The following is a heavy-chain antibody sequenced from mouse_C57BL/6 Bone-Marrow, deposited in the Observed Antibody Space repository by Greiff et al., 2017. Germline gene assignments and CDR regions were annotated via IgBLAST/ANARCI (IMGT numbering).Heavy chain of an antibody. V-gene: IGHV1-15*01. CDR2: IDPETGGT. J-gene: IGHJ4*01. CDR3: TRRRGVYYGSSCYAMDY. Sequence: QVQLKESGAELVRPGASVTLSCKASGYTFTDYEMHWVKQTPVHGLEWIGAIDPETGGTAYNQKFKGKAILTADKSSSTAYMELRSLTSEDSAVYYCTRRRGVYYGSSCYAMDYWGQGTSVTVSS. D-gene: IGHD1-1*01. CDR1: GYTFTDYE.